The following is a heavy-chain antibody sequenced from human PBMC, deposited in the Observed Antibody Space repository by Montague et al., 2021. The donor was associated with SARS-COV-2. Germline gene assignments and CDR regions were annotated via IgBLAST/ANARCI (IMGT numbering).Heavy chain of an antibody. J-gene: IGHJ4*02. CDR1: GFTFSTFA. V-gene: IGHV3-23*01. CDR2: IRLSGGST. Sequence: SLRLSCAASGFTFSTFAMSWVRQAPGKGLEWVSAIRLSGGSTHYSDSVKGRFTISRDNSKNTLFLQMNSLRAEDTAVYYCAKGGVVVVAATDLDYWGQGTLVTVTS. CDR3: AKGGVVVVAATDLDY. D-gene: IGHD2-15*01.